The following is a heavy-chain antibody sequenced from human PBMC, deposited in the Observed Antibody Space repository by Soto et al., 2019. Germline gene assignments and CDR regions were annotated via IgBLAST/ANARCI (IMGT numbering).Heavy chain of an antibody. CDR1: GFTFSRYA. J-gene: IGHJ6*03. CDR3: AKGSNLHDYYYMDV. CDR2: ISGTGGST. V-gene: IGHV3-23*01. Sequence: EVQVLESGGDSVKPGGSLRLSCAASGFTFSRYAMNWVRQVPGKGLEWVSVISGTGGSTYYADSVRGRFSISRDNSKNTLFLQMNSLRAEDTAVYYCAKGSNLHDYYYMDVWGNGTPVTVSS.